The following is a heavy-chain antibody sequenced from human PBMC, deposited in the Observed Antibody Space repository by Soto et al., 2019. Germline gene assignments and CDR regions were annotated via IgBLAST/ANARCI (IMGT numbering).Heavy chain of an antibody. CDR1: GFTFSSYS. D-gene: IGHD3-22*01. CDR2: VISTGSHK. J-gene: IGHJ4*02. V-gene: IGHV3-21*01. Sequence: GGSLRLSCAASGFTFSSYSMNWVRQAPGKGLEWVSSVISTGSHKYYADSVKGRFTISRDDAKDSLFLQMNSLRADDTAVYYCAREADFPSSGYVIDFWGQGTLVTVSS. CDR3: AREADFPSSGYVIDF.